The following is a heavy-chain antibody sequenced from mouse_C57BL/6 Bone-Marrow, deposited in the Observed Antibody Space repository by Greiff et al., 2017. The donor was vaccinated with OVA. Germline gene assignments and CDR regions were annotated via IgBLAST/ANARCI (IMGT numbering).Heavy chain of an antibody. J-gene: IGHJ3*01. V-gene: IGHV1-64*01. CDR2: IHPNSGST. CDR1: GYTFTSYW. D-gene: IGHD2-4*01. Sequence: QVQLQQPGAELVKPGASVKLSCKASGYTFTSYWMHWVKQRPGQGLEWIGMIHPNSGSTNYNEKFKSKATLTVDKSSSTAYMQLSSLTSEDSAVYYGARRSDYDGAWFAYWGQGTLVTVSA. CDR3: ARRSDYDGAWFAY.